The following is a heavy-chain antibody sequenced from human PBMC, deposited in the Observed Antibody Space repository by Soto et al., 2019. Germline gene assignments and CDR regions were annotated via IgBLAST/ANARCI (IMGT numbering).Heavy chain of an antibody. D-gene: IGHD2-8*01. CDR2: ISAHNGNT. Sequence: QVHLVQSGAEVKKPGASVKVSCNGSGYAFTTYGITWVRQAPGQGLEWMGWISAHNGNTNYAQKLQGRVTVTRDTSTSTAYMELRSPTADDTAVYYCARGMYGDYWGQGALVTVSS. CDR3: ARGMYGDY. V-gene: IGHV1-18*01. CDR1: GYAFTTYG. J-gene: IGHJ4*02.